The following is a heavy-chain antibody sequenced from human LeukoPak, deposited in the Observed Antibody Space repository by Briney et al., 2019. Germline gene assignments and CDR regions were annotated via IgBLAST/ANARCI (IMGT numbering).Heavy chain of an antibody. V-gene: IGHV3-11*01. CDR1: GFTFTDTY. J-gene: IGHJ4*02. CDR2: VSPSGTDI. Sequence: PGGSLRLSCAVSGFTFTDTYMTWIRQAPGKGLESLSYVSPSGTDISYADSVKGRFTISRDNAKNSLYLQMNSLRAEDTAIYYCATYRQVLLPFESWGQGTLVTVSS. D-gene: IGHD2-8*02. CDR3: ATYRQVLLPFES.